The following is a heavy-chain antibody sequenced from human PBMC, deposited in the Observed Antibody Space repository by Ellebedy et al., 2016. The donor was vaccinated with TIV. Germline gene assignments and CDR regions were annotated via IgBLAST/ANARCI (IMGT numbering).Heavy chain of an antibody. J-gene: IGHJ4*02. D-gene: IGHD3-10*01. Sequence: PGGSLRLSCVASGFTSSTYEIHWVSQAPGKGLEWVAVVSGHGRIQLYADSVKGRFTISRDTSKDTVYLKMNSLRVEDTALYYCARDAAPGAPDYFDSWGQGTQVTVSS. CDR1: GFTSSTYE. CDR2: VSGHGRIQ. CDR3: ARDAAPGAPDYFDS. V-gene: IGHV3-30-3*01.